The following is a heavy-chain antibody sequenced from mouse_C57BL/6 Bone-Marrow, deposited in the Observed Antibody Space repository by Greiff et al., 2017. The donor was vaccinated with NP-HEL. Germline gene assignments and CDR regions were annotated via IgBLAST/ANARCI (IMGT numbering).Heavy chain of an antibody. CDR3: LYYPYWYFDV. V-gene: IGHV6-6*01. D-gene: IGHD2-1*01. Sequence: VQLKESGGGLVQPGGSMKLSCAASGFTFSDAWMDWVRQSPEKGLEWVAELRTKATNHATYYAESVKGRFTISRDDSKSSVYLQMNSLRAEDTGIYYSLYYPYWYFDVWGTGTTVTVSS. CDR1: GFTFSDAW. CDR2: LRTKATNHAT. J-gene: IGHJ1*03.